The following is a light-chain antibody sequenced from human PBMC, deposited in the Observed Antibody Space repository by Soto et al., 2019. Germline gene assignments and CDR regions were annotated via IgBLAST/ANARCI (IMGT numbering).Light chain of an antibody. CDR2: AAS. CDR1: QTISSW. V-gene: IGKV3-15*01. Sequence: MTQSPSTLSGSVGDRVTITCRASQTISSWLAWYQQKPGQAPRLLIYAASIRASDFPARFSGSGSGTEFTLTISGLQSDDFAVYFCQQYNKWPPWTFGHGTKVEIK. J-gene: IGKJ1*01. CDR3: QQYNKWPPWT.